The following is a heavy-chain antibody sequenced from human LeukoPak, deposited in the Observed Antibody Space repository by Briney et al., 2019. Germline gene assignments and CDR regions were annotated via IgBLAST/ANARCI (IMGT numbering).Heavy chain of an antibody. J-gene: IGHJ4*02. CDR3: ARFSEFGELSGY. D-gene: IGHD3-10*01. CDR2: INSDGSST. V-gene: IGHV3-74*01. CDR1: GFTFSSYW. Sequence: GGSLRLSCAASGFTFSSYWMHWVRQAPGKGLVWVSRINSDGSSTNYADSVKGRFTISRDNAKNALYLQMNSLRAEDTAVYYCARFSEFGELSGYWGQGILVTVSS.